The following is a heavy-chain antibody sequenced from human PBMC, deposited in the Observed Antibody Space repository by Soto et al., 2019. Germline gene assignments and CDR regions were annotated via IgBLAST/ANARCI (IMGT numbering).Heavy chain of an antibody. CDR1: GLTFVEYG. Sequence: PGGSLRLSCTCSGLTFVEYGLSWFRQAPGKGVEGVSFIRSKAYGGTTEYAASVKGRFTVSRDDSKSIVYLQMNSLKTEDTAIYYCARLYFGVGAMDVWGQGTTVTVSS. D-gene: IGHD3-10*01. CDR2: IRSKAYGGTT. CDR3: ARLYFGVGAMDV. V-gene: IGHV3-49*03. J-gene: IGHJ6*02.